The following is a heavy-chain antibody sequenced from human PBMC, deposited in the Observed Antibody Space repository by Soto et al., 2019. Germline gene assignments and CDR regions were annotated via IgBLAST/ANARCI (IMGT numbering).Heavy chain of an antibody. CDR1: GYTFTSYG. D-gene: IGHD2-15*01. V-gene: IGHV1-18*01. CDR2: ISAYNGNT. J-gene: IGHJ6*02. CDR3: ALVYCSGGSCYEGGYYYYYGMDV. Sequence: ASVKVSCKASGYTFTSYGISWVRQAPGQGLEWMGWISAYNGNTNYAQKLQGRVTMTTDTSTSTAYMELSRLRSDDTAVYYCALVYCSGGSCYEGGYYYYYGMDVWGQGTTVTVSS.